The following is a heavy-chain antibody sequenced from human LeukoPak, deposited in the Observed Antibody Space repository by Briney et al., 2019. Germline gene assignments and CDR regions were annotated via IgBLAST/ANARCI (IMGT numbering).Heavy chain of an antibody. CDR2: ISAYNGNT. CDR3: ARDRIAVAAPLPYYYYYGMDV. D-gene: IGHD6-19*01. Sequence: GASVKVSYKASGYTFTSYGISWVRQAPGQGLEWMGWISAYNGNTNYAQKLQGRVTMTTDTSTSTAYMELRSLRSDDTAVYYCARDRIAVAAPLPYYYYYGMDVWGQGTTVTVSS. V-gene: IGHV1-18*01. CDR1: GYTFTSYG. J-gene: IGHJ6*02.